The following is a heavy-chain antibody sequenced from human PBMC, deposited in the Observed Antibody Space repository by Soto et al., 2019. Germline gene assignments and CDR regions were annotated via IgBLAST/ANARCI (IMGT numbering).Heavy chain of an antibody. CDR3: ARGGGGLLWTVFDY. V-gene: IGHV3-30-3*01. J-gene: IGHJ4*02. CDR2: ISYDGSNK. CDR1: GFTFSSYA. D-gene: IGHD2-21*01. Sequence: ESGGGVVQPGMSLRLSCAASGFTFSSYAMHWVRQAPGKGLEWVAIISYDGSNKYYADSVKGRFTISTDNSKNTLYLQMNSLRAEDTAVYYCARGGGGLLWTVFDYWGQGTLVTVSS.